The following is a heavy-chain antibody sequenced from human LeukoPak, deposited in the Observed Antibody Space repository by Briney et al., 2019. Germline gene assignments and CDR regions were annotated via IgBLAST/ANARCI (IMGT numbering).Heavy chain of an antibody. D-gene: IGHD3-3*01. V-gene: IGHV4-59*01. J-gene: IGHJ5*02. CDR3: ARDRSEWSAEDNWFDH. CDR1: GGSISSYY. Sequence: SETLSLTCTVSGGSISSYYWSWIRQPPGKGLEWIGYIYHTGSIKYNPSLESRVSISMDTSKNQISLTLESLTAADTAVYYCARDRSEWSAEDNWFDHWGRGTLVTVSS. CDR2: IYHTGSI.